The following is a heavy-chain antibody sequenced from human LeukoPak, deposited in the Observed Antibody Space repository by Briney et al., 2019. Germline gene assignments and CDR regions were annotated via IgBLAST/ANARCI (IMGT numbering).Heavy chain of an antibody. CDR2: FDPEDGET. CDR1: GYTLTELS. D-gene: IGHD3-10*01. V-gene: IGHV1-24*01. CDR3: ATDYGSGSSYYWAY. J-gene: IGHJ4*02. Sequence: GASVKVSCKVSGYTLTELSIHWVRQAPGKGLEWMGGFDPEDGETIYAQKFQGRVTMTEDTSTDTAYMELSSLRSEDTAVYYCATDYGSGSSYYWAYWGQGTLVTVSS.